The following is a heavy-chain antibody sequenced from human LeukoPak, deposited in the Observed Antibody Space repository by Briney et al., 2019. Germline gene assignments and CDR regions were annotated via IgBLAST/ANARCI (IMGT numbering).Heavy chain of an antibody. D-gene: IGHD3-22*01. J-gene: IGHJ3*02. CDR2: IKRDGSEK. V-gene: IGHV3-7*04. CDR1: GFTFSYYW. Sequence: GGSLRLSCGASGFTFSYYWMNWVRQAPGKGLEWVANIKRDGSEKNYVDSVKGRFTISRDNAKNSLYLQMNSLRAEDTAVYYCARDTDHHDSSGYHDAFDIWGLGTMVSVSS. CDR3: ARDTDHHDSSGYHDAFDI.